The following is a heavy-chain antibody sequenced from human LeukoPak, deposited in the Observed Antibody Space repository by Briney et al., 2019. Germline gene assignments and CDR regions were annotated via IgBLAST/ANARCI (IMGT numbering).Heavy chain of an antibody. J-gene: IGHJ6*02. Sequence: GGSLRLSCAASGFTFSSYAMSWVRQAPGKGLEWVSAISGSGGSTYYADSVKGRFTISRDNSKNTLYLQMNSLRAEDTAVYYCARDPPYCTNGVCSDYYYYGMDVWGQGTTVTVSS. CDR3: ARDPPYCTNGVCSDYYYYGMDV. D-gene: IGHD2-8*01. CDR2: ISGSGGST. V-gene: IGHV3-23*01. CDR1: GFTFSSYA.